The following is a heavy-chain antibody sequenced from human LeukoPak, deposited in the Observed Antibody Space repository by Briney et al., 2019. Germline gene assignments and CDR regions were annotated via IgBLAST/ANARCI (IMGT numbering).Heavy chain of an antibody. CDR2: ISAYNGNT. J-gene: IGHJ6*03. D-gene: IGHD2-2*01. CDR1: GYTFTSYG. Sequence: ASVKVSCKASGYTFTSYGISWVRQAPGQGLEWMGWISAYNGNTNYAQKPQGRVTMTTDTSTSTAYMELRSLRSDDTAVYYCARVKRDHCSSTSCYGRYYYYYMDVWGKGTTVTVSS. V-gene: IGHV1-18*01. CDR3: ARVKRDHCSSTSCYGRYYYYYMDV.